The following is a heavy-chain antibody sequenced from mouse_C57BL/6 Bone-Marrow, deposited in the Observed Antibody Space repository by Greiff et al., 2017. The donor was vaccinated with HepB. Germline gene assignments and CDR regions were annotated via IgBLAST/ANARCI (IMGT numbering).Heavy chain of an antibody. CDR2: ISYDGSN. CDR1: GYSITSGYY. J-gene: IGHJ2*01. Sequence: EVKLVESGPGLVKPSQSLSLTCSVTGYSITSGYYWNWIRQFPGNKLEWMGYISYDGSNNYNPSLKNRISITRDTSKNQFFLKLNSVTTEDTATYYCASGRYYGLFDYWGQGTTLTVSS. CDR3: ASGRYYGLFDY. D-gene: IGHD1-1*01. V-gene: IGHV3-6*01.